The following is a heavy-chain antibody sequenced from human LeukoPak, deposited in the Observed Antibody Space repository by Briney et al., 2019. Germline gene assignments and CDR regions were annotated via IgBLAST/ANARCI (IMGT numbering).Heavy chain of an antibody. CDR2: FSGSGSTI. CDR3: ARGDGGYYYGMDV. J-gene: IGHJ6*02. CDR1: GFTLNRYE. D-gene: IGHD3-16*01. Sequence: GGSLRLSCAAPGFTLNRYEMNWVPQAPGKGREWVSYFSGSGSTISYADSVKGRFTISRDNPKNSLYLQMNSLGAEDAVVYYCARGDGGYYYGMDVWGRGTTVTVSS. V-gene: IGHV3-48*03.